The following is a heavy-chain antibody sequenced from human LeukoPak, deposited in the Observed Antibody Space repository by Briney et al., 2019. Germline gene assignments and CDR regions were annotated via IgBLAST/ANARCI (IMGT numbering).Heavy chain of an antibody. CDR2: IYYSGST. V-gene: IGHV4-59*01. D-gene: IGHD3-16*01. Sequence: KPGGSLRLSCAASGFTFSSYSMNWVRQAPGKGLEWIGYIYYSGSTNYNPSLKSRVTISVDTSKNQFSLKLSSVTAADTAVYYCARETSQKGAHYMDVWGKGTTVTISS. CDR1: GFTFSSYS. J-gene: IGHJ6*03. CDR3: ARETSQKGAHYMDV.